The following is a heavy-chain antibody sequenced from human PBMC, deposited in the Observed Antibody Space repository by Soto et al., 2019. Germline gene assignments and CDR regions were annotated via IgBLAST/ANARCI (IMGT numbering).Heavy chain of an antibody. Sequence: GGSLRLSCAASGFSFSTYGMHWVRHAPGKGLEWMAVISNDGSIKYYAESVKGRFTISRDKSKDTLFLQMNSLRGEDTAVYYCEKVVRADTMSSNFYYYSGMDVWGQGTTVTVYS. J-gene: IGHJ6*02. CDR3: EKVVRADTMSSNFYYYSGMDV. V-gene: IGHV3-30*18. CDR2: ISNDGSIK. CDR1: GFSFSTYG. D-gene: IGHD5-18*01.